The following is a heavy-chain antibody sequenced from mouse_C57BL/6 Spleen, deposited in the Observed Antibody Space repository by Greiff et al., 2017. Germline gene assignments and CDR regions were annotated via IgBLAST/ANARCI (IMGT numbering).Heavy chain of an antibody. J-gene: IGHJ2*01. Sequence: EVQRVESGGGLVKPGGSLKLSCAASGFTFSSYAMSWVRQTPEKRLEWVATISDGGSYTYYPDNVKGRFTISRDNAKNNLYLQMSHLKSEDTAMYCCARDGLLRVLDYWGQGTTLTVSS. V-gene: IGHV5-4*01. CDR1: GFTFSSYA. D-gene: IGHD2-3*01. CDR2: ISDGGSYT. CDR3: ARDGLLRVLDY.